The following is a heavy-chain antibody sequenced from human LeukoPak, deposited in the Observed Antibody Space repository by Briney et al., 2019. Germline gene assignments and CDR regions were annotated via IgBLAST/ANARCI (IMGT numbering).Heavy chain of an antibody. D-gene: IGHD2-2*02. J-gene: IGHJ3*02. CDR1: GGSISGYF. V-gene: IGHV4-59*01. CDR2: IYYSGST. Sequence: SETLSLTCTVSGGSISGYFWSWIRQPPGKGLEWIGYIYYSGSTNYNPSLKSRVTISVDTSKNQFSLKLSSVTAADTAVYYCAKVLSGAAIRGDAFDIWGQGTMVTVSS. CDR3: AKVLSGAAIRGDAFDI.